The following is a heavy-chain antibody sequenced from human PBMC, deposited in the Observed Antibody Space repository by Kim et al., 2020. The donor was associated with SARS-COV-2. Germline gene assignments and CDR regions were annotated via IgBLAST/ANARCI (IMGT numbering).Heavy chain of an antibody. CDR3: ARQSNMDV. V-gene: IGHV1-3*04. Sequence: ASVKVSCKASGYTFTSSGISWARQAPGQRLEWMGWINIANGNTKYSQKFQDRVTISRDTSARTAYMELNSLRSEDAAVYYCARQSNMDVWGQGTPVTVS. CDR2: INIANGNT. J-gene: IGHJ6*02. CDR1: GYTFTSSG.